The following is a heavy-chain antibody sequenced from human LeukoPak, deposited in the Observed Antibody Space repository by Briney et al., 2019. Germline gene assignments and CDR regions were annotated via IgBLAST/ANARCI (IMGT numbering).Heavy chain of an antibody. J-gene: IGHJ4*02. Sequence: GESLKISCNVSGYSFTSYWIGWVRQMPGKGLEWMAIIYPGDSDTRYSPSLQGQVTISADKSISTAYLQWSSLEASDTAMYYCARSSDSSGYYDYFDYWGQGTLVTVSS. V-gene: IGHV5-51*01. CDR2: IYPGDSDT. CDR3: ARSSDSSGYYDYFDY. D-gene: IGHD3-22*01. CDR1: GYSFTSYW.